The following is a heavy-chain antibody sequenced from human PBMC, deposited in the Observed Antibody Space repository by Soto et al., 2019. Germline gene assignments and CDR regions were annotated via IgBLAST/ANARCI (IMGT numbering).Heavy chain of an antibody. CDR3: ARGLYSGYDFPSVHFAY. J-gene: IGHJ4*02. CDR1: GGTFSSYA. V-gene: IGHV1-69*06. Sequence: QVQLVQSGAEVKKPGSSVKVSCKASGGTFSSYAISWVRQAPGQGLEWMGGIIPLFGTANYAQKFQGRVTITADKSTSTAYMELSSLRSEDTAVYYCARGLYSGYDFPSVHFAYWGQGTLVTVSS. D-gene: IGHD5-12*01. CDR2: IIPLFGTA.